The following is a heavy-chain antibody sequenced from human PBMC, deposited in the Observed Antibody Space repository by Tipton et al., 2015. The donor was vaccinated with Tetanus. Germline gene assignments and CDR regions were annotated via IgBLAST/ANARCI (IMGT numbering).Heavy chain of an antibody. CDR3: ARAPYCGGDCYPGGNWFDP. CDR2: IHYSGST. V-gene: IGHV4-31*02. Sequence: LRLSCTVSGDSISSGGYYWSWIRQHPGKGLEWLGYIHYSGSTYYNPSVRSRVIISQDMSKNQFSLELSSVTAADAAVYYCARAPYCGGDCYPGGNWFDPWGQGTQVTVSS. CDR1: GDSISSGGYY. J-gene: IGHJ5*02. D-gene: IGHD2-21*02.